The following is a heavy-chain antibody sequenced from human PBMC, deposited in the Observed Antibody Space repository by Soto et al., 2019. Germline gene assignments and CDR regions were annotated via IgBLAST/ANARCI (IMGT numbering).Heavy chain of an antibody. CDR1: GGSFSGYY. CDR3: ARGWGIVVVPAAPPFDY. Sequence: SETLSLTCAVYGGSFSGYYWSWIRQPPGKGLEWIGEINHSGSTNYNPSLKSRVTISVDTSKNQFSLKLSSVTAADTAVYYCARGWGIVVVPAAPPFDYWGQGTLVTVSS. D-gene: IGHD2-2*01. CDR2: INHSGST. J-gene: IGHJ4*02. V-gene: IGHV4-34*01.